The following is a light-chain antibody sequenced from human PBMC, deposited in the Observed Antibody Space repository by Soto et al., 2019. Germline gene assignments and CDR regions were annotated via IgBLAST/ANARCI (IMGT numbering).Light chain of an antibody. J-gene: IGKJ1*01. Sequence: VVLTQSPGTLSLSPGDRATLSCRASQRVSARYLAWYHQKPGQAPRLLIFGASDRATGIPARFSGSGSGTEFTLIISSLQSEDSAVYYCQQYNSWLWTFGQGTKVDIK. CDR1: QRVSARY. CDR3: QQYNSWLWT. CDR2: GAS. V-gene: IGKV3D-15*01.